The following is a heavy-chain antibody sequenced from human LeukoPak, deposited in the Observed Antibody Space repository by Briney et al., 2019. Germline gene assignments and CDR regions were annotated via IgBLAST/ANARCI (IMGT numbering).Heavy chain of an antibody. J-gene: IGHJ4*02. CDR1: GSSFTTYW. CDR3: ARLGGGYCSATSCYCDY. V-gene: IGHV5-51*01. D-gene: IGHD2-2*01. CDR2: IYPVDSAS. Sequence: GASLKISCKGSGSSFTTYWIGWGRPMPGKGLEWMGIIYPVDSASRYSPSFQGQVTISADKSISTAYLQWTSLKASDTAMYYCARLGGGYCSATSCYCDYWGQGTLVTVSS.